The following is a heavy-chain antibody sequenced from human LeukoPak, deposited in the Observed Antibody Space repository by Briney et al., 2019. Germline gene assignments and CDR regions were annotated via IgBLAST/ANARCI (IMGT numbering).Heavy chain of an antibody. V-gene: IGHV3-21*01. J-gene: IGHJ3*02. Sequence: GGSLRLSCAASGFTFSSYSMNWVRQAPGKGLEWVSSISSSSSYIYYADSVKGRFTISRDNAKNSLYLQMNSLRAEDAAVYYCARSQAGAFDIWGQGTMVTVSS. CDR1: GFTFSSYS. CDR3: ARSQAGAFDI. CDR2: ISSSSSYI.